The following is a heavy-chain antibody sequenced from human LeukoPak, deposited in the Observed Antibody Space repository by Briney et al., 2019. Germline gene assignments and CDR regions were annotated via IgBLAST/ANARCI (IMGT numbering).Heavy chain of an antibody. CDR3: ARQVAGTGADY. Sequence: GESLKISCKGSGYSFPSSWIGWVRQMPGTRLEWMGIIYPGDSDTRYSPSFQGQVTISAHKSISTAYLQWSSLKASDTAMYYCARQVAGTGADYWGQGTLVTVSS. V-gene: IGHV5-51*01. CDR1: GYSFPSSW. CDR2: IYPGDSDT. D-gene: IGHD6-19*01. J-gene: IGHJ4*02.